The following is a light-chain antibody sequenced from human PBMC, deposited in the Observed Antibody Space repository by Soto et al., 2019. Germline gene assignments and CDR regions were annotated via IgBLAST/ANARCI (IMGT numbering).Light chain of an antibody. CDR2: DVS. Sequence: QSVLTRPAYVSGSAGQSITISCTGTSSDLDGYNYVSWYQYHPGKAPKLMIYDVSNRPSGVSNRFSGSKSGSTASLIISRLQTEDEADYYCVSFTSSTTYVFGSGTKVTVL. CDR3: VSFTSSTTYV. CDR1: SSDLDGYNY. J-gene: IGLJ1*01. V-gene: IGLV2-14*01.